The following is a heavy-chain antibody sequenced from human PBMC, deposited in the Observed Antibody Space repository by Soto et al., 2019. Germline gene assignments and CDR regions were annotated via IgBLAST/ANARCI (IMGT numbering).Heavy chain of an antibody. J-gene: IGHJ5*02. CDR1: GYTFTDYY. Sequence: QVHLVQSEAEVKKPGASVRVSCKASGYTFTDYYIHWVRQAPGQGLEWMGWTNPNSDGAHYAQKFQGRVTMTRDKSTRTLYMEVNRLRSDDTAVYFCARGGGSGWHGDWFDPRGQGTLVTVSS. D-gene: IGHD6-19*01. V-gene: IGHV1-2*02. CDR2: TNPNSDGA. CDR3: ARGGGSGWHGDWFDP.